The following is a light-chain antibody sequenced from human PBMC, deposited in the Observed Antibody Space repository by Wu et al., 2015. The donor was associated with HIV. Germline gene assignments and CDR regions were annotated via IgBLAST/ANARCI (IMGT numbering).Light chain of an antibody. V-gene: IGKV3-15*01. CDR2: GAS. CDR3: QQYNNWPPWT. J-gene: IGKJ1*01. Sequence: EIVTTQSPATLSVSPGERATLSCRASQSVNSNLAWYQQKPGQVPRLLIYGASTRATGVPARFSGSGSGTEFTLTISSMQSEDFAVYYCQQYNNWPPWTFGQGTKVEIK. CDR1: QSVNSN.